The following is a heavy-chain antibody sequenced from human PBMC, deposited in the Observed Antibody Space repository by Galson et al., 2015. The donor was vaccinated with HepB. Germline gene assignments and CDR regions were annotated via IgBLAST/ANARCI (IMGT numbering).Heavy chain of an antibody. CDR1: GLTFSGYA. CDR2: IGGSGGST. D-gene: IGHD3-10*01. CDR3: AKGIIGAFDI. V-gene: IGHV3-23*01. J-gene: IGHJ3*02. Sequence: SLRLSCAASGLTFSGYAMSWVRQAPGKGLEWVSTIGGSGGSTYYGDSVKGRFTISRDNSKNTLYLQMNSLRADDTAVYYCAKGIIGAFDIWGQGTMVTVSS.